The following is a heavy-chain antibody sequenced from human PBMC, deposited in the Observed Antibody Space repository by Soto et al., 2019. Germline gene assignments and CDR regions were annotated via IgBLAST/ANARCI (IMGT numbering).Heavy chain of an antibody. V-gene: IGHV3-23*01. CDR3: AKDRGRTWYEDY. D-gene: IGHD6-13*01. J-gene: IGHJ4*02. CDR2: ISGSGNTS. Sequence: EVQLLESGGGLVQPGGSLRLSCAASGFTFSSYAMTWVRQAPGKGLEWVSAISGSGNTSYYADSVKGRFTISRDSSKNMLYLQMNSLRPEDTAVYYCAKDRGRTWYEDYWGQGTLVTVSS. CDR1: GFTFSSYA.